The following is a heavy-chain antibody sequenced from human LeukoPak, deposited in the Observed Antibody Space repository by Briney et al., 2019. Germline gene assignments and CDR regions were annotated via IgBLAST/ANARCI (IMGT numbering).Heavy chain of an antibody. CDR1: GFTFDDYA. D-gene: IGHD6-13*01. J-gene: IGHJ4*02. CDR2: ISWNSGSI. V-gene: IGHV3-9*01. Sequence: SLRLSCAASGFTFDDYAMHWVRRAPGKGLEWVSGISWNSGSIGYADSVKGRFTISRDNAKNSLYLQMNSLRAEDTALYYCAKDIRYSSSWTLDYWGQGTLVTVSS. CDR3: AKDIRYSSSWTLDY.